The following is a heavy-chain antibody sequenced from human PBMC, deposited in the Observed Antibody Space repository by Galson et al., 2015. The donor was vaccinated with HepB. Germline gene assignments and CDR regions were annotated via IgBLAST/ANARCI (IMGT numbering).Heavy chain of an antibody. D-gene: IGHD3-3*01. CDR3: AKDEAYDFWSGDNGMDV. Sequence: SLRLSCAASGFNLDDFAMHWVRQAPGKGLEWVAGVSWNSGSIGYAESVTDRFIISRDNARNSLYLQMDSVRPEDTALYFCAKDEAYDFWSGDNGMDVWGQGTTVIVSS. V-gene: IGHV3-9*01. CDR2: VSWNSGSI. J-gene: IGHJ6*02. CDR1: GFNLDDFA.